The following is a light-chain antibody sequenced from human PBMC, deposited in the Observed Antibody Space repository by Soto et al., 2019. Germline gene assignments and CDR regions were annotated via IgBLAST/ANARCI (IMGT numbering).Light chain of an antibody. V-gene: IGKV1-5*03. J-gene: IGKJ2*01. Sequence: DIQMTQSPSTLSASVGDRVTITCWASQSISTWLAWYQQKPGKAPKLLIYKASSLDSGVPSRFSGSGSGTEFTLTISSLQPDDFATYYCQQYHTYPTFSQGTKLEIK. CDR3: QQYHTYPT. CDR1: QSISTW. CDR2: KAS.